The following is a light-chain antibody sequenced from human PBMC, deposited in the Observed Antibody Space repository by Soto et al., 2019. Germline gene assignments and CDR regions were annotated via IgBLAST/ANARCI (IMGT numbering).Light chain of an antibody. Sequence: AIRMTQSPSSLSASIGDTVTITCRASQDIGSVLAWYQQKPGTAPKVLISGASDLHGGVPSRFSGSGSRTDFTLTITHLQSEDFATYYCQQLNSYPLTFGGGTKVDIK. CDR3: QQLNSYPLT. J-gene: IGKJ4*01. CDR2: GAS. V-gene: IGKV1-8*01. CDR1: QDIGSV.